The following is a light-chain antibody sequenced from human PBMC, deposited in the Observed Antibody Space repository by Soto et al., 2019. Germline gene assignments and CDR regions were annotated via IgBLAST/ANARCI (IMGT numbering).Light chain of an antibody. CDR1: GSDVGSYKY. V-gene: IGLV2-14*03. J-gene: IGLJ1*01. CDR3: SSYTSISSLGV. Sequence: QSALTQPASVSGSPGQSITISCTGTGSDVGSYKYVSWYQQHPGKAPNLIIFDVSNRPSGVSDRFSGSKSGNTASLTISGLQPEDEADYYCSSYTSISSLGVFGTGTKVTVL. CDR2: DVS.